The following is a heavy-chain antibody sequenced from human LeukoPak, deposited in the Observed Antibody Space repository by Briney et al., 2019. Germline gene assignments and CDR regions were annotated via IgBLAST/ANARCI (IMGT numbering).Heavy chain of an antibody. CDR2: ILYDGSTQ. CDR3: ARVDCRSTSCSPFDY. D-gene: IGHD2-2*01. J-gene: IGHJ4*02. CDR1: GFTFSTFS. Sequence: HSGRSLRLSCAASGFTFSTFSMHWVRQAPGKGLEWVAVILYDGSTQYYADSVRGRFTASRDNSKDTLYLQMNSLRVEDTAVYYCARVDCRSTSCSPFDYWGQGTLVTVSS. V-gene: IGHV3-30*04.